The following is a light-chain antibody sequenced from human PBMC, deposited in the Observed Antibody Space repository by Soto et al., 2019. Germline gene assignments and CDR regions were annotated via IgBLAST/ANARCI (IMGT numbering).Light chain of an antibody. CDR3: QHYNSYSEA. Sequence: DIQMTQSPSTLSASVGDRVTITCRASQSISTWLAWYQQKPGKAPKVLIYKASTLKSGVPSRFSGSGYGTEFTLTITSLQPDDFATYYCQHYNSYSEAFGQGTKVDIK. CDR2: KAS. CDR1: QSISTW. V-gene: IGKV1-5*03. J-gene: IGKJ1*01.